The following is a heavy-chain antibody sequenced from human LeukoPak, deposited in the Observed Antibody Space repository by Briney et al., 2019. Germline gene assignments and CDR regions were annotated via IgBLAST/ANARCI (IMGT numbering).Heavy chain of an antibody. Sequence: TGGSLRLSCAASGFTFSSYAMHWVRQAPGKGLEWVAVISYDGSNKYYADSVKGRFTISRDNSKNTLYLQMNSLRAEDTAVYYCARDPPPYGSGSYSPYYYYMDVWGKGTTVTVSS. J-gene: IGHJ6*03. CDR1: GFTFSSYA. CDR2: ISYDGSNK. CDR3: ARDPPPYGSGSYSPYYYYMDV. D-gene: IGHD3-10*01. V-gene: IGHV3-30-3*01.